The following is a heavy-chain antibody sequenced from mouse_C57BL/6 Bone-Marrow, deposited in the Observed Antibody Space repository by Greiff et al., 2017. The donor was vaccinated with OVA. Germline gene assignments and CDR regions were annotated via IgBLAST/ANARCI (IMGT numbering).Heavy chain of an antibody. CDR1: GFNIKDDY. V-gene: IGHV14-4*01. D-gene: IGHD2-4*01. J-gene: IGHJ2*01. CDR3: TTDDYGGDY. Sequence: EVQLQQSGAELVRPGASVKLSCTASGFNIKDDYMHWVKQRPEQGLEWIGWIDPGNGDTEYASKFQGKATITADTSSNTAYLQLSSLTSEDTVVYYCTTDDYGGDYWGQGTTLTVSS. CDR2: IDPGNGDT.